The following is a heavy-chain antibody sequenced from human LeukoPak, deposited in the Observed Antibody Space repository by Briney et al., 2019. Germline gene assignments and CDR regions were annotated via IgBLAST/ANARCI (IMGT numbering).Heavy chain of an antibody. D-gene: IGHD6-13*01. CDR3: AKDRSPFSSWYYIPDY. V-gene: IGHV3-30*18. J-gene: IGHJ4*02. CDR2: ISYDGSNK. Sequence: GRSLRLSCAASGFTFSSYGMHWVRQAPGKGLEWVAVISYDGSNKYYADSVKGRFTISRDNSKNTLYLQMNSLRAEDTAVYYCAKDRSPFSSWYYIPDYWGQGTLVTVSS. CDR1: GFTFSSYG.